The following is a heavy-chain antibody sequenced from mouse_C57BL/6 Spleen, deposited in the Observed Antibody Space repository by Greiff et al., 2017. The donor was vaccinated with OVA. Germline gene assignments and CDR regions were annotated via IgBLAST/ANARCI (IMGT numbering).Heavy chain of an antibody. Sequence: ESGPGLVKPSQSLSLTCSVTGYSITSGYYWNWIRQFPGNKLEWMGYISYDGSNNYDPSLKNRISITSDTSKNQFFLKLNSVTTEDTATDYCARGGWDDAMDYWGQGTSVTVSS. V-gene: IGHV3-6*01. D-gene: IGHD4-1*01. CDR1: GYSITSGYY. CDR2: ISYDGSN. J-gene: IGHJ4*01. CDR3: ARGGWDDAMDY.